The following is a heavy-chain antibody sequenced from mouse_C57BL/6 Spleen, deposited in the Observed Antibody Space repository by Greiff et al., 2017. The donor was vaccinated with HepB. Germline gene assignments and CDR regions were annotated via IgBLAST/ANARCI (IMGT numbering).Heavy chain of an antibody. CDR3: VTWDVWYFDV. J-gene: IGHJ1*03. CDR1: GFSFNTYA. Sequence: EVQLVESGGGLVQPKGSLKLSCAASGFSFNTYAMNWVRQAPGKGLEWVARIRSKSNNYATYYADSVKDRFTISRDDSESMLYLQMNNLKTEDTAMYYCVTWDVWYFDVWGTGTTVTVSS. D-gene: IGHD4-1*01. CDR2: IRSKSNNYAT. V-gene: IGHV10-1*01.